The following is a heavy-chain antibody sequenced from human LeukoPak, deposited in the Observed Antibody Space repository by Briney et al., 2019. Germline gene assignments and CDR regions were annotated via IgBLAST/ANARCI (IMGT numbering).Heavy chain of an antibody. J-gene: IGHJ4*02. V-gene: IGHV1-69*13. D-gene: IGHD1-26*01. CDR2: IIPIFGTA. CDR3: ARSYSGSYSTPFFFDY. Sequence: SVKVSCKASGGTFSSYAISWVRQAPGQGLEWMGGIIPIFGTANYAQKFQGRVTITADESTSTAYMELSSLRSEDTAVYYCARSYSGSYSTPFFFDYWGQGALVTVSS. CDR1: GGTFSSYA.